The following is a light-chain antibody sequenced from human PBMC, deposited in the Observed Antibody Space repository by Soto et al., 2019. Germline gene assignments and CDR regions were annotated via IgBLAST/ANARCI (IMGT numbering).Light chain of an antibody. CDR2: AAS. CDR1: QDISTW. V-gene: IGKV1-12*01. Sequence: DIQMTQSPSSVSASVGDRVTITCRASQDISTWLAWYQERPGKAPNLLIYAASSLLSGVPSRFSGSGSGTDFTLTINNLQPEDFAIYYCQQANSFPLTFGPGTKVDMK. J-gene: IGKJ3*01. CDR3: QQANSFPLT.